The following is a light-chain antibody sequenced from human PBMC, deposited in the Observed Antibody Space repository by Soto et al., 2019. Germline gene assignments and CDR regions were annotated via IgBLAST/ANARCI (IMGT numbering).Light chain of an antibody. J-gene: IGKJ5*01. CDR2: GAS. CDR3: QQYKNWPTIT. Sequence: EIVRKQSPATLSVSRGEGATLSCRSSQSLSSSLACYQQKPGQAPRLXXYGASTRATGIPARFSGSGSGTELTLTISSLQSEDFAVYYCQQYKNWPTITFGQGTRLEI. V-gene: IGKV3-15*01. CDR1: QSLSSS.